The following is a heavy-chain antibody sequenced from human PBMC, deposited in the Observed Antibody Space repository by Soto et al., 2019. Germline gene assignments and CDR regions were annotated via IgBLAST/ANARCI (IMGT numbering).Heavy chain of an antibody. CDR1: GFTFSSYA. CDR2: ISTTGGST. V-gene: IGHV3-64*01. Sequence: VQLVESGGGLVQPGGSLRLSCAASGFTFSSYAMHWVRQAPGKGLEYVSAISTTGGSTYYANSVKGRFTISRDNSKNTLVLQKGGLRPEGIALYFWARERFIYCFCFAASYSRGQGTLVTVSS. J-gene: IGHJ5*01. CDR3: ARERFIYCFCFAASYS. D-gene: IGHD2-15*01.